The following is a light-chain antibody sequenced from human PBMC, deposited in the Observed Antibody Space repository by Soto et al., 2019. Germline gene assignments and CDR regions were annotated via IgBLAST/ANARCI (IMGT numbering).Light chain of an antibody. Sequence: DIQLTQSPSFLSASVGDRVTITCRASQDISSYLAWYQQKPGKAPKLLIFAASTLQSGVPSRFSGSGSDTEFTLTISSLQPEDFATYYCQQLANYPRTFGQGTKLEIK. V-gene: IGKV1-9*01. CDR3: QQLANYPRT. J-gene: IGKJ2*01. CDR1: QDISSY. CDR2: AAS.